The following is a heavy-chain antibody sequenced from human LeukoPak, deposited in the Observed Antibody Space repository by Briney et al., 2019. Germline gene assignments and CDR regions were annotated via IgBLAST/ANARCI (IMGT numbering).Heavy chain of an antibody. CDR3: AKRGAYYFDY. Sequence: PGGSLRLSCAASGFTFSSSAMSWVRQAPGKGLEWVSSITGSGGGTYYADAVRGRFTISRDNSKNTLYLQMISLRAEDTAVYYCAKRGAYYFDYWGLGTLVTVSS. J-gene: IGHJ4*02. V-gene: IGHV3-23*01. D-gene: IGHD3-10*01. CDR2: ITGSGGGT. CDR1: GFTFSSSA.